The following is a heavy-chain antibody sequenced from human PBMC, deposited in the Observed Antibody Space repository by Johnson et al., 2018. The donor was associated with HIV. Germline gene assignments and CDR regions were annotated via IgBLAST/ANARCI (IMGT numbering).Heavy chain of an antibody. V-gene: IGHV3-43*01. Sequence: VQLVESGGGLVKPGGSLRLSCAASGFTFDDYTMHWVRQVPGKGLECVSLISWDGGSTYYADSVKGRFTISRDNAKNSLYLQMNSLRAEDTAVYYCARDLRYSGYEYAFDIWGQGTMVTVSS. D-gene: IGHD5-12*01. J-gene: IGHJ3*02. CDR1: GFTFDDYT. CDR2: ISWDGGST. CDR3: ARDLRYSGYEYAFDI.